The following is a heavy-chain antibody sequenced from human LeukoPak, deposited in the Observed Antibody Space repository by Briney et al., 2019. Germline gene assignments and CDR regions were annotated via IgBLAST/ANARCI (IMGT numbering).Heavy chain of an antibody. Sequence: GGSLRLSCAASGFTFSSYAMSWVRQAPGKGLEWVSAISGSGGSTYYADSVKGRFTISRDNFRNTLYLQMNSLRAEDTAVYYCAKDVRLWTQKYYFDYWGQGTLVTVSS. V-gene: IGHV3-23*01. CDR1: GFTFSSYA. D-gene: IGHD3-16*01. CDR2: ISGSGGST. CDR3: AKDVRLWTQKYYFDY. J-gene: IGHJ4*02.